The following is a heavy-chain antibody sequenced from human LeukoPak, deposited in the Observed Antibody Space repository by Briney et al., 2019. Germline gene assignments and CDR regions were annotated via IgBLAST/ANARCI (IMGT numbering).Heavy chain of an antibody. CDR2: IWYDGSNK. Sequence: GGSLRLSCAASGFTFSSYGMHWVRQAPGKGLEWVAVIWYDGSNKYYADSVKGRFTISRDNSKNTLYLQMNSLRAEDTAVYYCATDVRQQLWAYWGQGTLVTVSS. V-gene: IGHV3-33*01. CDR1: GFTFSSYG. CDR3: ATDVRQQLWAY. J-gene: IGHJ4*02. D-gene: IGHD5-18*01.